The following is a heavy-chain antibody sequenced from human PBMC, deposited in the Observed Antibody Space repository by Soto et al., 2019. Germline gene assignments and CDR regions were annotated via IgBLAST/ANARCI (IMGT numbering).Heavy chain of an antibody. V-gene: IGHV3-15*07. D-gene: IGHD3-22*01. J-gene: IGHJ3*01. Sequence: EEQLVESGGGLVKPGGSLRLSCAGSGVTFSLAWMNWVRQAPGKGLEWVGRIKSEGSGGTTDYAAPVKGRFTISRDDSINTLYLQMNNLKTEDTAVYYCTHSWTYYSDNSVWVQGTRVTVSS. CDR2: IKSEGSGGTT. CDR1: GVTFSLAW. CDR3: THSWTYYSDNSV.